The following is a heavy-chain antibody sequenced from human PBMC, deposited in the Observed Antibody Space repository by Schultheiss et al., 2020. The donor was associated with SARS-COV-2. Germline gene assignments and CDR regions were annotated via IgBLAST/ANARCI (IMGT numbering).Heavy chain of an antibody. CDR3: ARAPITMIVVARGYFDY. J-gene: IGHJ4*02. V-gene: IGHV4-39*07. Sequence: SETLSLTCTVSGGSISSGGYYWSWIRQPPGKGLEWIGEINHSGSTNYNPSLKSRVTISVDTSKNQFSLKLSSVTAADTAVYYCARAPITMIVVARGYFDYWGQGTLVTVSS. CDR1: GGSISSGGYY. CDR2: INHSGST. D-gene: IGHD3-22*01.